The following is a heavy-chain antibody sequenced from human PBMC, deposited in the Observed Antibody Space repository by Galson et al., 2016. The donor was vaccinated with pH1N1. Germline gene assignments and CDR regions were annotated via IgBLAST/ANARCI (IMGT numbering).Heavy chain of an antibody. Sequence: SLRLSCAASGFTFEDFALHWVRQGPGKGLEWVSGISWNRCAIDYAESVKGRFNISRDNAKNSLYLQMERRRAEETALYYCVKDRAFYYDSSGYVYAFDIWGQGTMVTVAS. J-gene: IGHJ3*02. V-gene: IGHV3-9*01. D-gene: IGHD3-22*01. CDR3: VKDRAFYYDSSGYVYAFDI. CDR1: GFTFEDFA. CDR2: ISWNRCAI.